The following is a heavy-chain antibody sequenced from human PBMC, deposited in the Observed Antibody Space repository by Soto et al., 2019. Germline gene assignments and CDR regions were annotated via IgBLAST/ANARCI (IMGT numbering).Heavy chain of an antibody. J-gene: IGHJ6*02. D-gene: IGHD3-16*01. CDR1: GFTFSSYG. CDR2: ISYDGSNK. V-gene: IGHV3-30*18. Sequence: QVQLVESGGGVVQPGRSLRLSCAASGFTFSSYGMHWVRQAPGKGLEWVAVISYDGSNKYYADSVKGRFTISRDNSKNTLYLQMNSLRAGDTAVYYCAKGGAHYYGMDVWGQGTTVTVSS. CDR3: AKGGAHYYGMDV.